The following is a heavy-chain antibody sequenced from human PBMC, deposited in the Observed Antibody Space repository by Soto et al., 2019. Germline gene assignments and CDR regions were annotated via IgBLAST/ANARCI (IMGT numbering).Heavy chain of an antibody. J-gene: IGHJ4*02. D-gene: IGHD3-16*02. Sequence: QVQLVQSGAEVKKPGSSVKVSCKASGGTFSSYAISWVRQAPGQGLEWMGGIIPIFGTANYAQKFQGRGTITADESTSTAYMELSSLRSEDTAVYYCARGDYDYVWGSYHYWGQGTLVTVSS. CDR3: ARGDYDYVWGSYHY. V-gene: IGHV1-69*01. CDR1: GGTFSSYA. CDR2: IIPIFGTA.